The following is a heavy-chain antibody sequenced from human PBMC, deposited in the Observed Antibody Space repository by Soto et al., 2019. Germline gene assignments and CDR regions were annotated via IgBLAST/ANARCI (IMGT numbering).Heavy chain of an antibody. D-gene: IGHD3-10*01. CDR3: ARATGADKEDY. Sequence: EVQLVESGGGLVQPGGSLRLSCSASGFIFSSYWMSWLRQAPGKGLEWVASMNEYGSERYYVDSVKGRFTISRDNAKNSVYLQMSRLRAEDTAVYYCARATGADKEDYWGQGTLVTVSS. V-gene: IGHV3-7*04. J-gene: IGHJ4*02. CDR1: GFIFSSYW. CDR2: MNEYGSER.